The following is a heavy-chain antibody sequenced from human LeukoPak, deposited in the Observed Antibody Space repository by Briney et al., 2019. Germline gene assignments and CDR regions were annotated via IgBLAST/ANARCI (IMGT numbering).Heavy chain of an antibody. J-gene: IGHJ6*03. CDR2: INTNTGNP. Sequence: ASVKVSRKASGYTFTTYAMNWVRQAPGQGLEWMGWINTNTGNPTYAQAFTGRFVFSLDTSVSTAFLQISSLKAEDTAVYYCARVGSPVYYYYMDVWGKGTTVTVSS. CDR1: GYTFTTYA. CDR3: ARVGSPVYYYYMDV. V-gene: IGHV7-4-1*02. D-gene: IGHD3-10*01.